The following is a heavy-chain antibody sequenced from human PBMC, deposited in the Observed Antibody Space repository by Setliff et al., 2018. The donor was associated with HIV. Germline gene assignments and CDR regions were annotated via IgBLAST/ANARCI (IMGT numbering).Heavy chain of an antibody. V-gene: IGHV1-46*01. J-gene: IGHJ3*02. CDR1: GYTFTSYC. CDR3: AREYDVLTGYYISAFDI. Sequence: ASVKVSCKASGYTFTSYCVHWVRQAPGQGLEWMGIINPSGGSTSYAQKFQGRVTMTRDTSTSTAYMELSRLRSDDTAVYYCAREYDVLTGYYISAFDIWGQGTMVTVSS. D-gene: IGHD3-9*01. CDR2: INPSGGST.